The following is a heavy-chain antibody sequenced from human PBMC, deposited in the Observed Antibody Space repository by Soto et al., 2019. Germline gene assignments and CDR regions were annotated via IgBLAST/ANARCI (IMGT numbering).Heavy chain of an antibody. V-gene: IGHV3-23*01. CDR1: GFTFSSYA. CDR3: AKDPTVVPAATNDY. D-gene: IGHD2-2*01. Sequence: GGSLRLSCAASGFTFSSYAMSWVRQAPGKGLEWVSAISGSGGSTYYADSVKGRFTISRDNSKNTLYLQMNSLRAEDTAVYYCAKDPTVVPAATNDYWGQGTLVTVSS. J-gene: IGHJ4*02. CDR2: ISGSGGST.